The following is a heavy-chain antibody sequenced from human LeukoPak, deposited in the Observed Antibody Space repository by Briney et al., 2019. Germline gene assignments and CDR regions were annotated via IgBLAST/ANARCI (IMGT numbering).Heavy chain of an antibody. V-gene: IGHV3-23*01. Sequence: GGSLRLSCAASGFTFSSYSMNWARQAPGKGLEWVSGISGSGTNTYYADSVKGRFTISRDNSKSTLYLQMNSLRAEDTAVYYCAKDLRLDIVATIFVYWGQGTLVTVSS. CDR1: GFTFSSYS. D-gene: IGHD5-12*01. CDR3: AKDLRLDIVATIFVY. J-gene: IGHJ4*02. CDR2: ISGSGTNT.